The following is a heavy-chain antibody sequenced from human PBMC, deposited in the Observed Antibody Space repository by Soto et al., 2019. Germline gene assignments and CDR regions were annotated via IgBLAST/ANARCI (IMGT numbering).Heavy chain of an antibody. CDR2: INLRGGTT. Sequence: QVQLMQSGAEVRKPGASVRLSCETSGYNFNQYYIHWVRQAPGQGLEWMGIINLRGGTTEYAHKFLGRVTVTGDTSTSTAYMELRSLRSEDTAIYFCARGPDDSDVPRWDYWGQGTQVTVSS. J-gene: IGHJ4*02. V-gene: IGHV1-46*02. CDR1: GYNFNQYY. D-gene: IGHD4-17*01. CDR3: ARGPDDSDVPRWDY.